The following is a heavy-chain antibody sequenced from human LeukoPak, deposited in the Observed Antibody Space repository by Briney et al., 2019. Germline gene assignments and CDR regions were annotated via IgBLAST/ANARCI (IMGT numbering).Heavy chain of an antibody. CDR3: ARRDSSVYLDWYFDL. Sequence: GESLKISCKTSGYNFLNYWIVWVRQMPGKGLEWMGIIYPDDSHTRYSPSFEGQVSISVDKSSGTAYLQWSTLKASDSAIYYCARRDSSVYLDWYFDLWGRGTLVTVSS. J-gene: IGHJ2*01. CDR2: IYPDDSHT. V-gene: IGHV5-51*01. D-gene: IGHD3-22*01. CDR1: GYNFLNYW.